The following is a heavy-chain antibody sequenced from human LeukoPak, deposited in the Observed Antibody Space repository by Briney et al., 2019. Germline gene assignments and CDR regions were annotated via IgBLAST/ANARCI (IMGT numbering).Heavy chain of an antibody. CDR3: ARAPVSTAYLHYYSMDV. Sequence: SETLSLTCFVSGYSISSGYYWGWIRQPPGKGLEWLGSIYHTGSTYYNPSLKSRVTILVDTSKNQFSLKLTSVTAADTAVYYCARAPVSTAYLHYYSMDVWGKGTMVTVSS. D-gene: IGHD3-16*01. V-gene: IGHV4-38-2*02. CDR2: IYHTGST. J-gene: IGHJ6*03. CDR1: GYSISSGYY.